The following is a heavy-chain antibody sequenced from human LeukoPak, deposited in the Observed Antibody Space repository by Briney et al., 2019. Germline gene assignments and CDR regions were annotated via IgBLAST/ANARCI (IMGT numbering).Heavy chain of an antibody. D-gene: IGHD1-1*01. CDR1: GDSSDNNGFY. V-gene: IGHV4-39*07. CDR2: IYYSGST. J-gene: IGHJ4*02. Sequence: SETLSLTCTVAGDSSDNNGFYWGWIRQPPGKGLEWIGNIYYSGSTYYNPSLKSRVTTSVDTSKNQFSLKLSSVTAADTAVYYCARGTRGSDSSFDFWGQGTLVTVSS. CDR3: ARGTRGSDSSFDF.